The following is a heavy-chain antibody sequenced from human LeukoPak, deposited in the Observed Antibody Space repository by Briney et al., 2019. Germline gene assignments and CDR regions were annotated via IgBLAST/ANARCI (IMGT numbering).Heavy chain of an antibody. J-gene: IGHJ5*02. CDR2: ISAYNGNT. CDR1: GYTFTSYG. Sequence: GASVKVSCKASGYTFTSYGISWVRQAPGQGLEWMGWISAYNGNTNYAQKLQGRVTMTTDTSTSIAYMELRSLRSDDTAVYYCARGSYYYDSSGYYFVWFDPWGQGTLVTVSS. D-gene: IGHD3-22*01. V-gene: IGHV1-18*01. CDR3: ARGSYYYDSSGYYFVWFDP.